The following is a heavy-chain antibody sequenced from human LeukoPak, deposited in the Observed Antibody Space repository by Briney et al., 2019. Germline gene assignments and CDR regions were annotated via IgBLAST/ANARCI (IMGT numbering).Heavy chain of an antibody. CDR2: ISSSGSTI. J-gene: IGHJ4*02. CDR1: GFTSSSYE. D-gene: IGHD3-9*01. CDR3: AREAFDYDILTGYYVSDYFDC. V-gene: IGHV3-48*03. Sequence: GGSLRLSCAASGFTSSSYEMNWVRQAPGKGLEWVSYISSSGSTIYYADSVKGRFTISRDNAKNSLYLQMNSLRAEDTAVYYCAREAFDYDILTGYYVSDYFDCWGQGTLVTVSS.